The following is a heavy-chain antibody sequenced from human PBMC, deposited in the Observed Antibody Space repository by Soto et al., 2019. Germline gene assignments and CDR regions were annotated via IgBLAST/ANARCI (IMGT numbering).Heavy chain of an antibody. CDR2: INAGNGNT. J-gene: IGHJ3*02. CDR3: ARDRRNLRYFDWLTYDAFDI. Sequence: GASVKVSCKASGYTFTSYAMHWVRQAPGQRLEWMGWINAGNGNTKYSQKFQGRVTITRDTSASTAYMELSSLRSEDTAVYYCARDRRNLRYFDWLTYDAFDIWGQGTMVTVSS. V-gene: IGHV1-3*01. D-gene: IGHD3-9*01. CDR1: GYTFTSYA.